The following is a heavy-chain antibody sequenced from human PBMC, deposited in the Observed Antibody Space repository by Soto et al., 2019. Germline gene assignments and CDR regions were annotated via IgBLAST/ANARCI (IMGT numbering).Heavy chain of an antibody. Sequence: QVQLQQWGAGLLKPSETLSLTCAVYGGSFSGYYWSWIRQPPGKGLEWIGEINHSGSTNYNPSLKSRVTISVDTSKNQFSLKLSSVTAADTAVYYCARGDSSSWYQVRGYFQHWGQGTLVTVSS. D-gene: IGHD6-13*01. V-gene: IGHV4-34*01. CDR1: GGSFSGYY. CDR2: INHSGST. J-gene: IGHJ1*01. CDR3: ARGDSSSWYQVRGYFQH.